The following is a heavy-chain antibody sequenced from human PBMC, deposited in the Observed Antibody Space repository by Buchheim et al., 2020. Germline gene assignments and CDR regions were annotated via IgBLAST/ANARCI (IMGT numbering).Heavy chain of an antibody. CDR3: AKEGAVRGVAFDY. Sequence: QVQLVESGGGVVQPGRSLRLSCAASGFTFSSYGMHWVRQAPGKGLEWVAVISYDGSNKYYADSVKGRFTISRDNSKNTLYLQVNSLRAEDTAVYYCAKEGAVRGVAFDYWGQGTL. CDR1: GFTFSSYG. V-gene: IGHV3-30*18. CDR2: ISYDGSNK. D-gene: IGHD3-10*01. J-gene: IGHJ4*02.